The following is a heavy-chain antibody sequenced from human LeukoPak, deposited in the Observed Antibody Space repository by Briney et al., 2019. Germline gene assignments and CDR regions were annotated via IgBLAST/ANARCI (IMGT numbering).Heavy chain of an antibody. CDR3: ARLWFGDYFDY. CDR1: GFTVSSNY. V-gene: IGHV3-53*01. J-gene: IGHJ4*02. CDR2: IYSGGST. D-gene: IGHD3-10*01. Sequence: GGSLRLSCAAFGFTVSSNYMSWVRQAPGKGLEWVSVIYSGGSTYYADSVKGRFTISRDNSKNTLYLQMNSLRAEDTAVYYCARLWFGDYFDYWGQGTLVTVSS.